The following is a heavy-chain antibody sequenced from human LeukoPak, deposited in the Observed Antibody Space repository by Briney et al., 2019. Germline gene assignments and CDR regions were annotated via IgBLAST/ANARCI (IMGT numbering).Heavy chain of an antibody. D-gene: IGHD6-13*01. CDR2: IYHSGST. Sequence: SETLSLTCTVSGGSISSGGYYWSWIRQPPGKGLEWIGYIYHSGSTYYNPSLKSRVTISVDRSKNQFSLKLSSVTAADTAVYYCARGVAAAGLFDYWGQGTLVTVSS. J-gene: IGHJ4*02. CDR1: GGSISSGGYY. V-gene: IGHV4-30-2*01. CDR3: ARGVAAAGLFDY.